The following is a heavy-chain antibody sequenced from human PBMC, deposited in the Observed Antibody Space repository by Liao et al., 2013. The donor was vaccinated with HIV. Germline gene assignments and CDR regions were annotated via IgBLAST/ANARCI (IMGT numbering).Heavy chain of an antibody. Sequence: QVQLQESGPGLVKPSQTLSLTCSVSGGSISSGSFYWSWIGRIYTSGSTKYNPSLKSRVTISLDTSKNQFSLKLTSVTAADTAVYFCAARWSTWNYFDYWGQGTLVTVSS. CDR3: AARWSTWNYFDY. J-gene: IGHJ4*02. CDR2: IYTSGST. V-gene: IGHV4-61*02. D-gene: IGHD4-23*01. CDR1: GGSISSGSFY.